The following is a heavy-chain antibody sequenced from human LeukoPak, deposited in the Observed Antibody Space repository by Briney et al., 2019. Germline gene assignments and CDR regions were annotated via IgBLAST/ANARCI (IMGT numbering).Heavy chain of an antibody. J-gene: IGHJ6*02. CDR1: GGSISSYY. CDR3: ARVSTPYGDYPQPYYYYGMDV. Sequence: SETLSLTCTVSGGSISSYYWSWIRQPPGKGLEWIGYIYYSGSTYYNPSLKSRVTISVDTSKNQFSLKLSSVTAADTAVYYCARVSTPYGDYPQPYYYYGMDVWGQGTTVTVSS. CDR2: IYYSGST. D-gene: IGHD4-17*01. V-gene: IGHV4-59*08.